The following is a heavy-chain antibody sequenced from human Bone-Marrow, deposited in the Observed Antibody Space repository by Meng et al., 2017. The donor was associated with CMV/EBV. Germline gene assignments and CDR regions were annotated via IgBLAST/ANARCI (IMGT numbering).Heavy chain of an antibody. J-gene: IGHJ6*02. V-gene: IGHV3-48*03. CDR3: ASRTIFGVVRRYGMDV. CDR1: GFTFGDYA. CDR2: ISSSGSTI. D-gene: IGHD3-3*01. Sequence: GGSLRLSCTASGFTFGDYAMNWVRQAPGKGLEWVSYISSSGSTIYYADSVKGRFTISRDNAKNSLYLQMNSLRAEDTAVYYCASRTIFGVVRRYGMDVWGQGTTVTVSS.